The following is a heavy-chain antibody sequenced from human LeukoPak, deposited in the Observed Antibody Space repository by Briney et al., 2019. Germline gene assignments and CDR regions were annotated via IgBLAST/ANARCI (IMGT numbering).Heavy chain of an antibody. CDR2: IIPIFGTA. CDR3: ARDRSGYYSGAYYFDY. J-gene: IGHJ4*02. CDR1: GGTFSSYA. V-gene: IGHV1-69*13. D-gene: IGHD3-22*01. Sequence: SVKVSCKASGGTFSSYAISWVRQAPGQGLEWMGGIIPIFGTANYAQKFQGRVTITADEPTSTAYMELSSLRSEDTAVYYCARDRSGYYSGAYYFDYWGQGTLVTVSS.